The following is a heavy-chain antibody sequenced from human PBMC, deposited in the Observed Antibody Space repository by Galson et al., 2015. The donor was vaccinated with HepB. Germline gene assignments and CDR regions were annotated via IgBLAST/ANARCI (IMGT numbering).Heavy chain of an antibody. CDR3: ARDRFGDGYSFGY. J-gene: IGHJ4*02. D-gene: IGHD5-24*01. V-gene: IGHV4-4*02. Sequence: TLSLTCAVSGGSISSPNRRSWVRPPPGKGLEGIAEIYHTAATNYNPSLKGRVTILVDKSKNKFSLRLRSVTAADTAVYYCARDRFGDGYSFGYWGQGILVTVSS. CDR1: GGSISSPNR. CDR2: IYHTAAT.